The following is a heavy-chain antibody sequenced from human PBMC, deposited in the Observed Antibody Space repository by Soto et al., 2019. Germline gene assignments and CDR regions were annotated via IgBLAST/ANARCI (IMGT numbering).Heavy chain of an antibody. D-gene: IGHD6-25*01. CDR2: INGDGTT. Sequence: EVQLVESGGGLVQPGGSLRLSCAASGFIFNNYWMHWVRQAPGKGLVWVARINGDGTTTYVDSVKGRFTISRDNAKNIVYLQKNSLRAEDTAMYYCGRGSGPRGRPYWGQGISVTVSS. V-gene: IGHV3-74*01. J-gene: IGHJ4*02. CDR3: GRGSGPRGRPY. CDR1: GFIFNNYW.